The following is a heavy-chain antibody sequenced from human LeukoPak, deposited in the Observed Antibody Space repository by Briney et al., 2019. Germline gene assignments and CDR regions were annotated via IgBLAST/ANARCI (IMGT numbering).Heavy chain of an antibody. J-gene: IGHJ6*02. D-gene: IGHD3-10*01. V-gene: IGHV1-69*13. CDR3: ARGSMVRGVIQNMDV. CDR1: GYTFTSYG. Sequence: ASVKVSCKASGYTFTSYGISWVRQAPGQGLEWMGGIIPIFGTANYAQKFQGRVTITADESTSTAYMELSSLRSEDTAVYYCARGSMVRGVIQNMDVWGQGTTVTVSS. CDR2: IIPIFGTA.